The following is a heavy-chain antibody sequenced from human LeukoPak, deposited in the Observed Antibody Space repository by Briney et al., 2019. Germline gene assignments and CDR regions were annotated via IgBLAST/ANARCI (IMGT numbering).Heavy chain of an antibody. CDR1: GYTFTNYG. Sequence: SVKVSCKASGYTFTNYGISWVRQAPGQGLEWMGWVSAYADNTNYVQKVQGRVTMTTDTSTSTAYMELRSLRSDDTAVYYCARDCIGCHGFDHWGQGTLVTVSS. CDR2: VSAYADNT. D-gene: IGHD2-15*01. CDR3: ARDCIGCHGFDH. V-gene: IGHV1-18*01. J-gene: IGHJ4*02.